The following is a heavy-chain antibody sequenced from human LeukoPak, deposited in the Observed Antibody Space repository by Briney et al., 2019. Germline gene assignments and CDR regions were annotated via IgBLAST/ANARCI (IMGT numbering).Heavy chain of an antibody. CDR2: INPSGGST. J-gene: IGHJ4*02. CDR3: AREDYYDSGSNDY. CDR1: GYIFTSYN. D-gene: IGHD3-22*01. V-gene: IGHV1-46*01. Sequence: ASVKVSCKASGYIFTSYNIYWVRQAPGQGLEWMGIINPSGGSTNYAQKFQGRVTMTRDTSTSTVYMELSSLRSEDTAVYYCAREDYYDSGSNDYWGQGTLVTVSS.